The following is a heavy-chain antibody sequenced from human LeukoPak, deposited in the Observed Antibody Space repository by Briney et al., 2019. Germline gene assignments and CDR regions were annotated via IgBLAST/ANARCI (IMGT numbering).Heavy chain of an antibody. CDR1: GGTFNICA. CDR2: IIPIFGTA. J-gene: IGHJ4*02. CDR3: ARAYGGYDGGYFDY. D-gene: IGHD5-12*01. Sequence: SVTVSYRASGGTFNICAISWVRQAPGQGLEWMGGIIPIFGTANYAQKFQGRVTITAEESTSTAYMELRSLRSGDTAVYYCARAYGGYDGGYFDYWGQGTLVTGSS. V-gene: IGHV1-69*13.